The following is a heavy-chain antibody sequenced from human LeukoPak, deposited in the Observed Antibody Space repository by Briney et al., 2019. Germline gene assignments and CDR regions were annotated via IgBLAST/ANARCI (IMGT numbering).Heavy chain of an antibody. D-gene: IGHD3-9*01. J-gene: IGHJ4*02. V-gene: IGHV1-18*01. CDR3: ARVLPLRGGVLRYFDWLIPSDY. CDR1: GYTFTSYG. CDR2: ISAYNGNT. Sequence: ASVKVSCKASGYTFTSYGISWVRQAPGQGLEWMGWISAYNGNTNYAQRLQGRVTMTTDTSTSTAYMELRSLRSDDTAVYYCARVLPLRGGVLRYFDWLIPSDYWGQGTLVTVSS.